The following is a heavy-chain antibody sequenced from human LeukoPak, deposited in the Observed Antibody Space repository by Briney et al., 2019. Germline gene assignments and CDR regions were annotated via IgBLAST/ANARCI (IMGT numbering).Heavy chain of an antibody. CDR1: GGSISSGGYS. V-gene: IGHV4-30-2*01. Sequence: ASQTLSLTCAVSGGSISSGGYSWSWIRQPPGKGLEWIGYIYHSGSTYYNPSLKSRVTISVDRSKNQISLKLSSVTAADTAVYYCARGVVVPAAIIAVGYFQHWGQGTLVTVSS. CDR3: ARGVVVPAAIIAVGYFQH. J-gene: IGHJ1*01. CDR2: IYHSGST. D-gene: IGHD2-2*02.